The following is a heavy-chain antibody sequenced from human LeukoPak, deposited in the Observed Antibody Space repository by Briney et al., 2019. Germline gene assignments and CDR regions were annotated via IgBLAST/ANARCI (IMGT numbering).Heavy chain of an antibody. D-gene: IGHD3-9*01. V-gene: IGHV4-39*07. CDR2: IYYSGST. Sequence: PSETLSLTCTVSGGSISSSSYYWGWIRQPPGKGLEWFGSIYYSGSTYYNPSLKSRVTISVDTSKNQFSLKLSSVTAADTAVYYCARAGVDILTGYDAFDIWGQGTMVTVSS. J-gene: IGHJ3*02. CDR3: ARAGVDILTGYDAFDI. CDR1: GGSISSSSYY.